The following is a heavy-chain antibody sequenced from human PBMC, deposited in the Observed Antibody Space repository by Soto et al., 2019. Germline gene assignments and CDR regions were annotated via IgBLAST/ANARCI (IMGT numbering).Heavy chain of an antibody. CDR1: SGSISSSNW. Sequence: QVQLQESGPGLVKPSGTLSLTCAVSSGSISSSNWWSWVRQPPGKGLEWIGELYHSGSTNYNPSLKSRVTRSVDTSKNQFSLKLSSVTAAETAVYYCARDRAVAGPRGYFDYWGQGTLVTVSS. V-gene: IGHV4-4*02. CDR2: LYHSGST. D-gene: IGHD6-19*01. CDR3: ARDRAVAGPRGYFDY. J-gene: IGHJ4*02.